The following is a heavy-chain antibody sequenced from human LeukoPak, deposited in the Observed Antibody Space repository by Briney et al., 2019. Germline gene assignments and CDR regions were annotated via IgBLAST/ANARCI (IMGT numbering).Heavy chain of an antibody. CDR3: ARYSNYKYEIDY. D-gene: IGHD6-13*01. Sequence: GESLKISCKGSGYSFTSYWIGWVRQMPGKGLEWMGIIYPGDSDTTYSPSFQGQVTISADKSINTAYLQWSSLKASGTAMYYCARYSNYKYEIDYWGQGTLVTVSS. V-gene: IGHV5-51*01. J-gene: IGHJ4*02. CDR1: GYSFTSYW. CDR2: IYPGDSDT.